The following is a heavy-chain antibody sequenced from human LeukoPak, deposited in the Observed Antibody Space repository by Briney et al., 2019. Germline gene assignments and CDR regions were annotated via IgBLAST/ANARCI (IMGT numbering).Heavy chain of an antibody. J-gene: IGHJ4*02. CDR2: IRSKANNYAT. V-gene: IGHV3-73*01. CDR1: GFTFSGSA. CDR3: TRRYYFDTSGYYEDAY. Sequence: GGSLKLSCAASGFTFSGSAMHWVRQASGKGLEGVGRIRSKANNYATSYGASVKGRFTISRDDSENTAYLQMNSMKIEDTAMYYCTRRYYFDTSGYYEDAYWGREPWSPSPQ. D-gene: IGHD3-22*01.